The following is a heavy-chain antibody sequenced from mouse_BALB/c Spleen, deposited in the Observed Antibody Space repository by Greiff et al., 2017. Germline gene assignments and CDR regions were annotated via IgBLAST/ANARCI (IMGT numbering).Heavy chain of an antibody. CDR3: AREGYYGSFDY. Sequence: EVKVVESGGGLVQPGGSRKLSCAASGFTFSSFGMHWVRQAPEKGLEWVAYISSGSSTIYYADTVKGRFTISRDNPKNTLFLQMTSLRSEDTAMYYCAREGYYGSFDYWGQGTTLTVSS. D-gene: IGHD1-2*01. CDR2: ISSGSSTI. J-gene: IGHJ2*01. V-gene: IGHV5-17*02. CDR1: GFTFSSFG.